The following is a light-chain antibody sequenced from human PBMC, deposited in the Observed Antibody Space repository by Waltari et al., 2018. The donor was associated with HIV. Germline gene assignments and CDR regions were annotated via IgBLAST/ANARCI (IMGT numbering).Light chain of an antibody. CDR2: DDI. CDR3: QVWDTNSDHRV. CDR1: NIGNTR. J-gene: IGLJ2*01. V-gene: IGLV3-21*02. Sequence: SSVLTQTPSVSVAPGQTARITCGGDNIGNTRVHGYQQRPGQAPVLVVYDDIDRPPGIPERFSGSRSGNTATLTISRVEVGDEDDYYCQVWDTNSDHRVFGGGTKLTVL.